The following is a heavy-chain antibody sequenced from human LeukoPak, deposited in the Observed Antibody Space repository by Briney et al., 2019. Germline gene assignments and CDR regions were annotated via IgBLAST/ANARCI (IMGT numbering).Heavy chain of an antibody. V-gene: IGHV4-38-2*01. CDR2: IYHSGST. Sequence: PSETLSLTCAVYGGSFSGYYWGWIRQPPGKGLEWIGSIYHSGSTYYNPSLKSRVTISVDTSKNQFSLKLSSVTAADTAVYYCARGGSSWLPLYYFDYWGQGTLVTVSS. CDR1: GGSFSGYY. D-gene: IGHD6-13*01. J-gene: IGHJ4*02. CDR3: ARGGSSWLPLYYFDY.